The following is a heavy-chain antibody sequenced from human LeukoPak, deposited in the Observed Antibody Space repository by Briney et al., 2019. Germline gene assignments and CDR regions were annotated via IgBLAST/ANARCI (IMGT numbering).Heavy chain of an antibody. Sequence: GGSLRLSCAASGFTFGSYGMHWVRQAPGKGLEWVAVVWYDGSNKYYADSVKGRSTISRDNSKNTLYLQMNSLRAEDTAVYYCARDFLGRMVYYYYGMDVWGQGTTVTVSS. V-gene: IGHV3-33*01. CDR2: VWYDGSNK. D-gene: IGHD2-8*01. CDR3: ARDFLGRMVYYYYGMDV. CDR1: GFTFGSYG. J-gene: IGHJ6*02.